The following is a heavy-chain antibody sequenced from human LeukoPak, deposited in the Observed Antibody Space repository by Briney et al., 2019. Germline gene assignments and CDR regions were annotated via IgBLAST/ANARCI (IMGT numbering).Heavy chain of an antibody. Sequence: GASVKVSCKASGYTFTGYYMHWVRQAPGQGLEWMGWISAYSGHTYYARKLQGRVTMTTHTSTSTAYMELRSLRSDDTAVYYCARVYCSGGSCLDAFDIWGQGTMVTVSS. CDR2: ISAYSGHT. J-gene: IGHJ3*02. CDR1: GYTFTGYY. D-gene: IGHD2-15*01. V-gene: IGHV1-18*04. CDR3: ARVYCSGGSCLDAFDI.